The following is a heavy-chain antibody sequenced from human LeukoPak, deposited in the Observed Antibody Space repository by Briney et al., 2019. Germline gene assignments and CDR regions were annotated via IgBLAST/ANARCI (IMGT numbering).Heavy chain of an antibody. Sequence: GGSLRLSCAASGFTVSSNYMSWVRQAPGKGLEWVSVIYSGGSTYYADSVKGRFTISRDNSKNTLYLQMNSLRAEDTAVYYCARGGGGRSSGWYDGYYYYYGMDVWGQGTTVTVSS. CDR2: IYSGGST. CDR3: ARGGGGRSSGWYDGYYYYYGMDV. CDR1: GFTVSSNY. J-gene: IGHJ6*02. D-gene: IGHD6-19*01. V-gene: IGHV3-66*01.